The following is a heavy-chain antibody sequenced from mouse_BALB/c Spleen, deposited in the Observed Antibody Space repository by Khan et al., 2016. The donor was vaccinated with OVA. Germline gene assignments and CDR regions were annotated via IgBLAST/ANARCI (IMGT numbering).Heavy chain of an antibody. D-gene: IGHD2-1*01. CDR2: IYYSGSI. V-gene: IGHV3-1*02. Sequence: VQLKESGPDLVKPSQSLSLTCTVTVYFITSGYSWHWIRQFPGNKLEWMGYIYYSGSINHNPSLKSRISITRDNSKNQFFLQLNSVTTEDAATYYCARDGNYMDYWGQGTSVTVSS. CDR3: ARDGNYMDY. CDR1: VYFITSGYS. J-gene: IGHJ4*01.